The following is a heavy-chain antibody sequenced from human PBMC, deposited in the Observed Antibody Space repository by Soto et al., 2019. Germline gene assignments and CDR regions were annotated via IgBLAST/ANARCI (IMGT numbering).Heavy chain of an antibody. CDR1: GGSFSGYY. V-gene: IGHV4-34*01. D-gene: IGHD3-3*01. CDR3: ARGPRITIFGVVTLLSGFDY. CDR2: INHSGST. Sequence: QVQLQQWGAGLLKHSETLSLTCAVYGGSFSGYYWSWIRQPPGKGLGWIGEINHSGSTNYNPSLKSRVTISVDTSKNQFSLKLSSVTAADTAVYYCARGPRITIFGVVTLLSGFDYWGQGTLVTVSS. J-gene: IGHJ4*02.